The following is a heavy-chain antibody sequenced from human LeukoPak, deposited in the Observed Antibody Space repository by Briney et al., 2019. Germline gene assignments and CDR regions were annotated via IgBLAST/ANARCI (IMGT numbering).Heavy chain of an antibody. CDR2: IIPILGIA. D-gene: IGHD5-12*01. Sequence: GASVKVSCKASGGTFSSYAVSWVRQAPGQGLEWMGRIIPILGIANYAQKFQGRVTITADESTSTAYMELSSLRSEDTAVYYCARGGYSGYVFYDYWGQGTLVTVSS. J-gene: IGHJ4*02. CDR1: GGTFSSYA. V-gene: IGHV1-69*04. CDR3: ARGGYSGYVFYDY.